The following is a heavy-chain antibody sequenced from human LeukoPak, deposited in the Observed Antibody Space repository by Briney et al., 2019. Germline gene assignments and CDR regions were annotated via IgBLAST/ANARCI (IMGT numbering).Heavy chain of an antibody. Sequence: PSETLSLTCGVSGGSISNTNWWSWVRQPPGQGLEWIGEISLTGLTNYNPSLESRVSVSLDKSKNQLSLNLTSVTAADTAVYYCARQGIRSYNFDYWGQGTLVTVSS. CDR2: ISLTGLT. D-gene: IGHD1-26*01. J-gene: IGHJ4*02. V-gene: IGHV4-4*02. CDR3: ARQGIRSYNFDY. CDR1: GGSISNTNW.